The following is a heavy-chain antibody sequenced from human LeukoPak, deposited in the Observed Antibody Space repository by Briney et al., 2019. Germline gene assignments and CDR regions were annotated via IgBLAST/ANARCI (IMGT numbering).Heavy chain of an antibody. V-gene: IGHV4-61*01. CDR3: ARVSVAGTGPDY. D-gene: IGHD6-13*01. J-gene: IGHJ4*02. CDR2: FSCNVHS. Sequence: SSETLSLTCTVSGGSVSSSNYYWSWIRQPPGKGLEWVGFFSCNVHSDYNPSLKSRVTISVDTSKNQFSLRLSSVTAADTAIYYCARVSVAGTGPDYWGQGALVTVSS. CDR1: GGSVSSSNYY.